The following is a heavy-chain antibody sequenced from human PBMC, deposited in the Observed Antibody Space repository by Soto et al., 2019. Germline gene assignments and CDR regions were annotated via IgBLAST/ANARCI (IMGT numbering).Heavy chain of an antibody. CDR2: SSATGAGT. Sequence: EVQLLESGGGLVQPGGSLRLSCAASGFTFSSYGMTWVRQAPGKRLEWVSFSSATGAGTYYADSVKGRFTISRDNSKNTLYLQMTSLRADDTAVYYCAKDRRAGGNYGLYSDFWGQGALVIVSS. J-gene: IGHJ4*02. D-gene: IGHD1-7*01. V-gene: IGHV3-23*01. CDR1: GFTFSSYG. CDR3: AKDRRAGGNYGLYSDF.